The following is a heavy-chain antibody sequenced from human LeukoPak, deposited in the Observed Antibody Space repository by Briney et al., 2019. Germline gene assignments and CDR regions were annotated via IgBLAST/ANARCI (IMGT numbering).Heavy chain of an antibody. CDR1: GFTFSSYA. CDR3: AARPPIYYDSSGYYSLSDY. Sequence: PGGSLRLSCAASGFTFSSYAMSWVRQAPGKGLEWVSAISGSGGSTYYADSVKGRFTISRDNSKNTLYLQMNSLRAEDTAVYYCAARPPIYYDSSGYYSLSDYWGQGTLVTVSS. CDR2: ISGSGGST. V-gene: IGHV3-23*01. J-gene: IGHJ4*02. D-gene: IGHD3-22*01.